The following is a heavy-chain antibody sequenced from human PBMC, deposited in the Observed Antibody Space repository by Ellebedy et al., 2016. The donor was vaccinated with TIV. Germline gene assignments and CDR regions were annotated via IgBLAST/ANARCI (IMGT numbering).Heavy chain of an antibody. CDR3: TIDSPLAGITAYYGMDV. D-gene: IGHD1-14*01. V-gene: IGHV3-15*01. J-gene: IGHJ6*02. CDR1: GFTFSNAW. CDR2: IKSKTDGGTT. Sequence: PGGSLRLSCVASGFTFSNAWMSWVRQAPGKGLQWVGRIKSKTDGGTTDYADPVKGRFTISRDDSRNMLSLQMNSLKTENTAVYYCTIDSPLAGITAYYGMDVWGQGTTVTVSS.